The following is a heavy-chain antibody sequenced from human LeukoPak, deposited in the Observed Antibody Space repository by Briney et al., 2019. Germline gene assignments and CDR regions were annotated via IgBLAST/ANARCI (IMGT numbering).Heavy chain of an antibody. D-gene: IGHD3-3*01. CDR3: ATEYYDFWSGYYSPTLGAFDI. CDR2: IRYDGSNK. CDR1: GFTFSSYG. V-gene: IGHV3-30*02. J-gene: IGHJ3*02. Sequence: GGSLRLSCAASGFTFSSYGMHWVRQAPGKGLEWVAFIRYDGSNKYYADSVKGRFTISRDNSKNTLYLQVNSLRAEDTAVYYCATEYYDFWSGYYSPTLGAFDIWGQGTMVTVSS.